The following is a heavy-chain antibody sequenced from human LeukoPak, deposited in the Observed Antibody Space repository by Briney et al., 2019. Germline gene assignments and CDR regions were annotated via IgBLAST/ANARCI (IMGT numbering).Heavy chain of an antibody. V-gene: IGHV1-2*06. Sequence: ASVKVSCKASGYTFTGYYMHWVRQAPGQGLEWMGRINPNSGGTNYAQKFQGRVTMTRDTSISTAYTELSRLRSDDTAVYYCARAPFILHSSSWSYYFDYWGQGTLVTVSS. CDR2: INPNSGGT. D-gene: IGHD6-13*01. J-gene: IGHJ4*02. CDR1: GYTFTGYY. CDR3: ARAPFILHSSSWSYYFDY.